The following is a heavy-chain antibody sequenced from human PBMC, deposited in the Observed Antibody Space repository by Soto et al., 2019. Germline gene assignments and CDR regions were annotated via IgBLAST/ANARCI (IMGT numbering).Heavy chain of an antibody. J-gene: IGHJ4*02. CDR2: IYYSGST. V-gene: IGHV4-59*08. D-gene: IGHD3-10*01. CDR1: GGSISSYY. CDR3: ARLVYYYGDPVYYFDY. Sequence: PSETLSLTCTVSGGSISSYYWSWIRQPPGKGLEWIGYIYYSGSTNYNPSLKSRVTISVDTSKNQFSLKLSSVTAADTAVYYCARLVYYYGDPVYYFDYWGQGTLVTVSS.